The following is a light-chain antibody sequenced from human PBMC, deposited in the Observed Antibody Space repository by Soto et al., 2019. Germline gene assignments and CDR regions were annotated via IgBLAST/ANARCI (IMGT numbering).Light chain of an antibody. J-gene: IGLJ2*01. CDR1: SSDVGGYNE. Sequence: QDVLTQPASVSGSPGQSTAISCTGTSSDVGGYNEVSWYQQRPGKAPKLMIYDVTNRPSGVSNRFSGSKSGNTASLTISGLQAEDEAYYYCSSHAAGSTLIFGGGTKVTVL. CDR3: SSHAAGSTLI. V-gene: IGLV2-14*03. CDR2: DVT.